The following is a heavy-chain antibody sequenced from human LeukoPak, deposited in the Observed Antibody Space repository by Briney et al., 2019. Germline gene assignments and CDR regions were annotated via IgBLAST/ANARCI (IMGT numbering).Heavy chain of an antibody. Sequence: SETLSLTCTVSGGSISSGSYYWSWIRQPAGKGLEWIVRIYTSGSTNYNPSLKSRVTISVDTSKNQFSLKLSSVTAADTAVYYCARERDSYDSSGYYYFDYWGQGTLVTVSS. D-gene: IGHD3-22*01. CDR3: ARERDSYDSSGYYYFDY. CDR2: IYTSGST. CDR1: GGSISSGSYY. V-gene: IGHV4-61*02. J-gene: IGHJ4*02.